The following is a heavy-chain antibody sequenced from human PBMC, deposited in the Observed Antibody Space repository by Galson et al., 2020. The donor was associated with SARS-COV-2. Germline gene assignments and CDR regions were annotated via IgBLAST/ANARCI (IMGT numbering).Heavy chain of an antibody. CDR3: ARVRGGSYYSHFDY. CDR2: ISYDGSNK. CDR1: GFTFSSYA. V-gene: IGHV3-30*01. J-gene: IGHJ4*02. Sequence: SCAASGFTFSSYAMHWVRQAPGKGLEWVAVISYDGSNKYYADSVKGRFTISRDNSKNTLYLQMNSLRAEDTAVYYCARVRGGSYYSHFDYWGQGTLVTVSS. D-gene: IGHD1-26*01.